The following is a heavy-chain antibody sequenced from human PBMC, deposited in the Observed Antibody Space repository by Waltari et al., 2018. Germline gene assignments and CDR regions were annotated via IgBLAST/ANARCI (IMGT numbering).Heavy chain of an antibody. CDR1: GGTFSSYA. Sequence: QVQLVQSGAEVKKPGSSVKVSCKASGGTFSSYAISWVRQAPGQGLEWMGGIIPIFGTANYEQKFKGRVTITSDESTSTAYMELSSLRSEDTAVYYCAREGGVTTYYYYGMDVWGQGTTVTVSS. J-gene: IGHJ6*02. CDR3: AREGGVTTYYYYGMDV. CDR2: IIPIFGTA. D-gene: IGHD4-17*01. V-gene: IGHV1-69*13.